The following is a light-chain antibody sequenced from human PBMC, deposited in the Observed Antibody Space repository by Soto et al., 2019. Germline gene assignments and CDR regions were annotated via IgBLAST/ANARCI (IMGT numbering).Light chain of an antibody. CDR1: QSLRRSS. V-gene: IGKV3-20*01. J-gene: IGKJ1*01. Sequence: EIVLTQSPGTLSLSPGERATLSCRASQSLRRSSLAWYQQQPGQAPRLLIDGVSTRATGIPDRFSGNGSGTDLTLTISRLEPEDSALYSCQQYDTSPPTFGQGTNVEVK. CDR3: QQYDTSPPT. CDR2: GVS.